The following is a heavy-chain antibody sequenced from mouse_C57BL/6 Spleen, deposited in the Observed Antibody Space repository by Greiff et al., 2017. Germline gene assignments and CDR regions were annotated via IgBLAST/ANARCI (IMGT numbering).Heavy chain of an antibody. CDR1: GYTFTSYW. J-gene: IGHJ1*03. D-gene: IGHD2-4*01. Sequence: QVQLQQSGTELVKPGASVKLSCKASGYTFTSYWMHWVKQRPGQGLEWIGNINPSNGGTNYNEKFKSKATLTVDKSSSTAYMQLSSLTSEDSAVYYCARGGSTMITTRRYFDVWGTGTTVTVSS. CDR3: ARGGSTMITTRRYFDV. CDR2: INPSNGGT. V-gene: IGHV1-53*01.